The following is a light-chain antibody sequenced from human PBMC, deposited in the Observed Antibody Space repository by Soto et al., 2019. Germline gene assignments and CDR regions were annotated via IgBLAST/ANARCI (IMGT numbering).Light chain of an antibody. CDR2: FDD. Sequence: QSVLTQPPSASGTPGQRVTISCSGSRSNIGSNSVHWYQKLPGVAPKLLISFDDRRPSGVPDRFSASKSGTSASLAISGLQYEDEADYYWATWDANMKGVMFGGGTKLTFL. J-gene: IGLJ3*02. CDR3: ATWDANMKGVM. V-gene: IGLV1-44*01. CDR1: RSNIGSNS.